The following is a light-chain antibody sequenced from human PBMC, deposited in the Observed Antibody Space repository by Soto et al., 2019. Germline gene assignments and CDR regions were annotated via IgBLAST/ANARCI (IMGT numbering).Light chain of an antibody. Sequence: DIQMTQCPSSLSASVGDRVTITCRASKSTNMYLIWYQQKPGKAPTLLIYGASSLQSGVPSRFSGTGSGTDFTLTISSLQPEDFATYYCQQSYITPPTFGQGTKVEIK. CDR2: GAS. CDR3: QQSYITPPT. J-gene: IGKJ1*01. CDR1: KSTNMY. V-gene: IGKV1-39*01.